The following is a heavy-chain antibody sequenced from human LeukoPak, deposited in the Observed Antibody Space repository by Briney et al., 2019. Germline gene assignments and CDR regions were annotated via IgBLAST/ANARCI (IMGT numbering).Heavy chain of an antibody. V-gene: IGHV4-59*08. D-gene: IGHD2-15*01. CDR2: IYYSGST. CDR3: ATLLGYCSGGSCSHAFDI. Sequence: SETLSLTCTVSGGSISSYYWSWIRQPPGKGLEWIGYIYYSGSTNYNPSLKGRVTISVDTSKNQFSLKLSSVTAADTAVYCCATLLGYCSGGSCSHAFDIWGQGTMVTVSS. CDR1: GGSISSYY. J-gene: IGHJ3*02.